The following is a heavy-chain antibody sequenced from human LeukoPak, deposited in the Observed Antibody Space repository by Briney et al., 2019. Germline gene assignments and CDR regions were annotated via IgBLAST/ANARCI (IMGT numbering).Heavy chain of an antibody. CDR1: GFTFSSYA. Sequence: GGSLRLSCAASGFTFSSYAMHWVRQAPGKGLEWVAVISYDGSNKYYADSVKGRFTISRDNSKNTLYLQMNSLRAEDTAVYYCARDRIPAFDIWGQRTMVTVSS. CDR2: ISYDGSNK. J-gene: IGHJ3*02. CDR3: ARDRIPAFDI. V-gene: IGHV3-30-3*01.